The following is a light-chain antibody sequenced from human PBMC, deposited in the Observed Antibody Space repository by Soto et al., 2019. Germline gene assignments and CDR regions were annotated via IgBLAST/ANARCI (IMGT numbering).Light chain of an antibody. CDR2: GAS. V-gene: IGKV1-6*01. CDR1: QDIGSE. J-gene: IGKJ1*01. Sequence: AIQMTQSPSSLSASVGDRVTITCRASQDIGSELGCYQQRPGKAPKALIYGASNLQGVVPSRFSGRGFGTDFTLTISSLQPEDFATYYCLQDRNYPRTFGQGTNVESK. CDR3: LQDRNYPRT.